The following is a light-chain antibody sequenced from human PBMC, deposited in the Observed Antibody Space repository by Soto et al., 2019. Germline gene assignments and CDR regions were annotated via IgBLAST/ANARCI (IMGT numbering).Light chain of an antibody. CDR1: ESVSSR. CDR3: QQYNYYRT. V-gene: IGKV1-5*03. J-gene: IGKJ1*01. CDR2: EAS. Sequence: DIQMTQSPFSLSASVGDRVTITCRASESVSSRLAWYQQKPGKAPKLLISEASSVKSGVPSRFSGSGSGTEFTLTISSLQPDDCATYYCQQYNYYRTFGQGTEVEMK.